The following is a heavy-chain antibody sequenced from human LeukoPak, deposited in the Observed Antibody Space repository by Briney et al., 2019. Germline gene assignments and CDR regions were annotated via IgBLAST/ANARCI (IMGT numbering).Heavy chain of an antibody. CDR2: ISGSGVGT. J-gene: IGHJ3*02. V-gene: IGHV3-23*01. CDR3: AKGQVMSGSEASDI. D-gene: IGHD2-21*01. Sequence: GGSLRLSCAASGFTFSTYTMNWVRQAPGKGLEWVSSISGSGVGTYYADSVRGRFTISRDNSWNTLYLQMSSLRAEDTAVYYCAKGQVMSGSEASDIWGQGTRVTVSS. CDR1: GFTFSTYT.